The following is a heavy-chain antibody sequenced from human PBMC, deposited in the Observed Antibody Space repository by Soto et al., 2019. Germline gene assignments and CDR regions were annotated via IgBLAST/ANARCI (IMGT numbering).Heavy chain of an antibody. CDR1: GYTFTGYY. Sequence: GASVKVSCKASGYTFTGYYMHWVRQAPGQGLEWMGWINPNSGGTNYAQKFQGWVTMTRDTSISTAYMELSRLRSDDTAVYYCARAQQLGFHYYGMDVWGQGTTVTAP. CDR3: ARAQQLGFHYYGMDV. CDR2: INPNSGGT. J-gene: IGHJ6*02. D-gene: IGHD6-13*01. V-gene: IGHV1-2*04.